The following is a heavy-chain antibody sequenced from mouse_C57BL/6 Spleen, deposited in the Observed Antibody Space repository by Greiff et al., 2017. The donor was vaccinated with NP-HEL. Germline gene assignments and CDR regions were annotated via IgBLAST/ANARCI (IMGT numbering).Heavy chain of an antibody. CDR1: GYTFTDYN. CDR2: INPNNGGT. J-gene: IGHJ3*01. Sequence: EVKLQESGPELVKPGASVKMSCKASGYTFTDYNMHWVKQSHGKSLEWIGYINPNNGGTSYNQKFKGKATLTVNKSSSTAYMELRSLTSEDSAVYYCARRYYYGSSSAWFAYWGQGTLVTVSA. V-gene: IGHV1-22*01. CDR3: ARRYYYGSSSAWFAY. D-gene: IGHD1-1*01.